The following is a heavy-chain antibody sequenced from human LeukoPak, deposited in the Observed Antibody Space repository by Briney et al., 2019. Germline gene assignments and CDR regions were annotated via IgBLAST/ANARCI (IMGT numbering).Heavy chain of an antibody. CDR1: GGSISSSSDY. CDR2: IYYSGST. Sequence: SETLSLSCTVSGGSISSSSDYCGWSRQPPGKGLEWIGSIYYSGSTYYNPSLKSRVTISVDTSKNQFSLKLSSVTAADTAVYYCATISGSYIGYWGQGTLVTVSS. V-gene: IGHV4-39*01. CDR3: ATISGSYIGY. J-gene: IGHJ4*02. D-gene: IGHD3-10*01.